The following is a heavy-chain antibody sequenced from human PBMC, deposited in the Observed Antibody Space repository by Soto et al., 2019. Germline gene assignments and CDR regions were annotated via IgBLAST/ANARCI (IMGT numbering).Heavy chain of an antibody. CDR3: ARDANDALTFHYYGMDV. Sequence: QVQLVQSGAEVKPPGASVKVACKASGYPFTTYYIHWVRQAPGHGPEWMGIINPSADSSTSGGSASYAQKFQARVTLTRDTSASTVYMELSSLGSEDTAIYYGARDANDALTFHYYGMDVWGQGTTVTVSS. V-gene: IGHV1-46*01. D-gene: IGHD1-1*01. CDR2: INPSADSSTSGGSA. J-gene: IGHJ6*02. CDR1: GYPFTTYY.